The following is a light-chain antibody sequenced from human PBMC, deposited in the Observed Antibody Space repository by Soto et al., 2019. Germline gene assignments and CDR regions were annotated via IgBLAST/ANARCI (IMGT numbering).Light chain of an antibody. V-gene: IGKV1-5*01. Sequence: DIQMTQSPSTLSASVGDRVTITCRASQSISTRWAWYQQRSGRAPKLLIFDASSLESGVPSRFSASGGGTEFSLTINSLQPADFATYYCQQYNSYSITFGQGTRLEIK. CDR1: QSISTR. J-gene: IGKJ5*01. CDR3: QQYNSYSIT. CDR2: DAS.